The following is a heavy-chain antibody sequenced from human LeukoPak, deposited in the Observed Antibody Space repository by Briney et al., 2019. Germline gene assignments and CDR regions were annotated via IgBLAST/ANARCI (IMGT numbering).Heavy chain of an antibody. CDR1: GFTFNTYT. D-gene: IGHD3-10*01. Sequence: GGSLRLSCAASGFTFNTYTMYWVRQAPGKGLEWVSGISNSGGSTYYADSVKGRFTISRDNSKNTLYLQMNSLRAEDTAVYYCARNLRYWVRGVIIQYYFDYWGQGTLVTVSS. CDR2: ISNSGGST. V-gene: IGHV3-23*01. CDR3: ARNLRYWVRGVIIQYYFDY. J-gene: IGHJ4*02.